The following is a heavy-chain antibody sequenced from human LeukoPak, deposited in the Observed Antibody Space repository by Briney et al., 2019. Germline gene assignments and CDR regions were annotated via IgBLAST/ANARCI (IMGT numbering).Heavy chain of an antibody. CDR3: ARDRPYGSGTYRVVDY. J-gene: IGHJ4*02. Sequence: PGGSLRLSCAASGFTFNTNAMSWVRQPPGKGLEWVSAIRDSGGSTYYADSVKGRFTISRDNAKNTLYLQMNSLRAEDTAVYYCARDRPYGSGTYRVVDYWGQGTLVTVSS. V-gene: IGHV3-23*01. CDR1: GFTFNTNA. CDR2: IRDSGGST. D-gene: IGHD3-10*01.